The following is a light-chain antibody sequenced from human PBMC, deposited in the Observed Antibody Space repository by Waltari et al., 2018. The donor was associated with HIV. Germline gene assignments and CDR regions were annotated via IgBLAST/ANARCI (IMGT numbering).Light chain of an antibody. Sequence: QSALTQPRSVFGSLGQSVTISCPGTHSDVGRYNYVYWFQQHPGKAPKLMIYDVSKRPSGVPDRVSGSKSGNTASLTISGLQAEDEADYYCCSYAGSIPFVFGSGTKLTVL. CDR1: HSDVGRYNY. CDR2: DVS. CDR3: CSYAGSIPFV. J-gene: IGLJ1*01. V-gene: IGLV2-11*01.